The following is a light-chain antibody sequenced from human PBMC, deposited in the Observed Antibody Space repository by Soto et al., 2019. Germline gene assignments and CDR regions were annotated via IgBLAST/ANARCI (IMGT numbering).Light chain of an antibody. CDR2: AAS. V-gene: IGKV1-6*01. CDR1: QDISDD. J-gene: IGKJ2*01. CDR3: LPKYDYPYA. Sequence: AIQMTQSPSSLSASVGDRVTITCRASQDISDDLGWYQQKPGKARKLLIYAASSLQTGVPSRFSCGGAGADFTLTNSIKTREEFAAYYCLPKYDYPYAFGQANKLEIK.